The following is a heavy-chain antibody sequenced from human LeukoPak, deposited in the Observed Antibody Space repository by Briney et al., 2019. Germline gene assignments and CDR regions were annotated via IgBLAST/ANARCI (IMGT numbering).Heavy chain of an antibody. J-gene: IGHJ4*02. V-gene: IGHV3-23*01. CDR3: AKTDSSDYSYYFDY. CDR2: ISGSGGRT. D-gene: IGHD3-22*01. CDR1: GSTFSSYA. Sequence: GGSLRLSCAASGSTFSSYAMSWVRQAPGKGLEWVSAISGSGGRTYYADSVKGRFTISRDNSKNTLYLQMNSLRAEDTAVYYCAKTDSSDYSYYFDYWGQGTLVTVSS.